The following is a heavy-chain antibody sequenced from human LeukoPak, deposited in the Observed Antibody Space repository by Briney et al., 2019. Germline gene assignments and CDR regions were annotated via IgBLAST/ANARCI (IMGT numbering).Heavy chain of an antibody. CDR1: GFTFSSYG. CDR2: ISGSDSST. CDR3: AKVLRGFTYGKFDY. D-gene: IGHD5-18*01. Sequence: GGSPRLSCAASGFTFSSYGMSWIRQAPGKGLEWVSGISGSDSSTYYADSVKGRFTISRDNSKNTLYLQMNSLRAEDTAVYYCAKVLRGFTYGKFDYWGQGTLVTVSS. J-gene: IGHJ4*02. V-gene: IGHV3-23*01.